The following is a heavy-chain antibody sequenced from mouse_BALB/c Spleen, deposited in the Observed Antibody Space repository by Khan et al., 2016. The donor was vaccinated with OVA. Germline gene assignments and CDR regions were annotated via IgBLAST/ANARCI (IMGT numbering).Heavy chain of an antibody. CDR3: VRSSGYYFDY. CDR2: IRNKSNNYAT. CDR1: GFTFNTYA. J-gene: IGHJ2*01. D-gene: IGHD3-1*01. V-gene: IGHV10-1*02. Sequence: EVQLVESGGGLVQPKGSLKLACAASGFTFNTYAMNWVRQAPGKGLEWVARIRNKSNNYATYYADSVKDRFTISRDDSQTMLYLQMSNLKTEYTAMYYCVRSSGYYFDYWGQGTTLTVSS.